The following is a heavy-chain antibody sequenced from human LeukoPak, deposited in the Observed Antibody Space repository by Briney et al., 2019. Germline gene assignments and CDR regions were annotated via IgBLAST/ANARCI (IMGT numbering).Heavy chain of an antibody. CDR1: GGSFSGYY. V-gene: IGHV4-34*01. CDR3: ARALRRYCSSTSCYPPGLNWFDP. J-gene: IGHJ5*02. Sequence: SETLSLTCAVYGGSFSGYYWSWIRQPPGKGLEWIGEINHSGSNNYNPSLKSRVTISVDTSKNQFSLKLSSVTAADTAVYYCARALRRYCSSTSCYPPGLNWFDPWGQGTLVTVSS. D-gene: IGHD2-2*01. CDR2: INHSGSN.